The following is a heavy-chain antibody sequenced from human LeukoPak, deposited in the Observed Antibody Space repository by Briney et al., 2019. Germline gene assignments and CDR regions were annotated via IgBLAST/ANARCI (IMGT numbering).Heavy chain of an antibody. D-gene: IGHD3-10*01. V-gene: IGHV3-7*01. CDR2: IKDDGSEK. CDR1: AFTFSSYW. CDR3: ARIKEYGFDI. J-gene: IGHJ3*02. Sequence: PGGSLSLSCAGSAFTFSSYWMSWLRQAPGKGPEGVANIKDDGSEKYYLDSVKGRFTISRDNAKNSLYLQMNSLRAEDTAVYSCARIKEYGFDIWGQGTMVTVSS.